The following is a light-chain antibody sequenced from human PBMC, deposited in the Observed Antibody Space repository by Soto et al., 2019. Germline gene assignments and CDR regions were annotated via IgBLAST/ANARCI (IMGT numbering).Light chain of an antibody. CDR2: EVS. J-gene: IGLJ2*01. CDR1: SSDVGGYNY. V-gene: IGLV2-8*01. Sequence: QSALTQPPSASGSPGQSVTISCTGTSSDVGGYNYVSWYQQHPGKAPKLMIYEVSKRPSGVPDRFSGSKSGNTASLTVSGLQAEDEDDYYCSSYAGRNKIVVFGGGTKLTVL. CDR3: SSYAGRNKIVV.